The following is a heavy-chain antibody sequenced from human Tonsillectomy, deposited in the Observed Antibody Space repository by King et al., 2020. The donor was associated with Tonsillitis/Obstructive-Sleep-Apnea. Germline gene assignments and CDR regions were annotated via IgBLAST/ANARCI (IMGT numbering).Heavy chain of an antibody. CDR2: IYSGGST. V-gene: IGHV3-66*01. CDR1: GFTVSSNY. CDR3: ARGSGVGITIFGVVPPFDY. D-gene: IGHD3-3*01. J-gene: IGHJ4*02. Sequence: VQLVESGGGLVQPGGSLRLSCAASGFTVSSNYMSWVRQAPGKGLEWVSVIYSGGSTYYADSVKGRFTISRDNSKNTLYLQMNSLRAEDTAVYYCARGSGVGITIFGVVPPFDYWGQGTLVTVSS.